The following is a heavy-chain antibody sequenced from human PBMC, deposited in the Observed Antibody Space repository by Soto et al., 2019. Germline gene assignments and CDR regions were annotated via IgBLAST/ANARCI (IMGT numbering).Heavy chain of an antibody. CDR2: ISGSGGST. D-gene: IGHD3-9*01. J-gene: IGHJ4*02. CDR3: AKEVLRYFDWLLDYFDY. CDR1: GFTFSSYA. Sequence: GGSLRLSCAASGFTFSSYAMSWVRQAPGKGLEWVSAISGSGGSTYYADSVKGRFTISRDNSKNTLYLQMNSLRAEDTAVYYCAKEVLRYFDWLLDYFDYWGQGTLVTVSS. V-gene: IGHV3-23*01.